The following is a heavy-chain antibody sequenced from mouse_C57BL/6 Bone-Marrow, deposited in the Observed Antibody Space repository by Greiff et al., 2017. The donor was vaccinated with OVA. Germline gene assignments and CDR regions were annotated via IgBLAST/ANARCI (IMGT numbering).Heavy chain of an antibody. CDR1: GYTFTSYW. V-gene: IGHV1-59*01. CDR3: ARGNFDY. CDR2: IDPSDSHT. Sequence: DQLQQPGAELVRPGTSVKLSCKASGYTFTSYWMHWVKQRPGQGLEWIGVIDPSDSHTNYNQKFKGKATLTVDTSSSTAYMQLSSLTSEDSAVYYCARGNFDYWGQGTTLTVSS. J-gene: IGHJ2*01.